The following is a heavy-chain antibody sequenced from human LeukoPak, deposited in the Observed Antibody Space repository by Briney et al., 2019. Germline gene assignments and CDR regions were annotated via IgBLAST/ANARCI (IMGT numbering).Heavy chain of an antibody. D-gene: IGHD5-24*01. CDR1: GFFFSYNG. CDR2: IRYEGSNK. V-gene: IGHV3-30*02. J-gene: IGHJ6*03. CDR3: AKRGVEMATIYYMDV. Sequence: GGSLRLSCVASGFFFSYNGMHWVRQAPGKGLERGAFIRYEGSNKYYADSVKDRFTISRDNSKNTLYLQMNSLRDEDTAVYYCAKRGVEMATIYYMDVWGKGTAVT.